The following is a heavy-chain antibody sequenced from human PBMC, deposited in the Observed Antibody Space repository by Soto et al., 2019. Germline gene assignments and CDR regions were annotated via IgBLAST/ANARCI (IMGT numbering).Heavy chain of an antibody. CDR2: IIPLLDIA. CDR1: GGTFSNDI. V-gene: IGHV1-69*04. J-gene: IGHJ4*02. CDR3: ARDSPIGSTFSGYDAIDY. D-gene: IGHD5-12*01. Sequence: SVKVSCKTSGGTFSNDIITSVRQAPGQGLEWMGRIIPLLDIANYAQKFQGRVTITADKSTGTAYMELNSLRSEDTAVYYCARDSPIGSTFSGYDAIDYWGQGTLVTISS.